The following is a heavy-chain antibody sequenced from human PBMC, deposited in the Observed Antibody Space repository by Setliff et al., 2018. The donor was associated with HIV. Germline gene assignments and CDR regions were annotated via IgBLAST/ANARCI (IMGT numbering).Heavy chain of an antibody. CDR1: GYFISSGYF. D-gene: IGHD6-13*01. CDR2: IYHSGST. J-gene: IGHJ5*02. Sequence: PSETLSLTCAVSGYFISSGYFWAWIRQPPGKGLEWIGSIYHSGSTYYNPSLKSRVTKSVDTSKNQFSLRLSSVTAADTAMYYCARGLGIAAAGSRRQDNWFDPWGQGTLVTVSS. V-gene: IGHV4-38-2*01. CDR3: ARGLGIAAAGSRRQDNWFDP.